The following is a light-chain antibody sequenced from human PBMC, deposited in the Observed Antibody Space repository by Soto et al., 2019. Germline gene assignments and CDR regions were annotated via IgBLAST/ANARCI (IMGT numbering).Light chain of an antibody. CDR3: HQDYNLRGIT. Sequence: PGERVTLSCRASQSVSSTYLTWYQQKLGQAPRLLIYGASTRATAIPARFSGSGSGTDFTLTISSLQPEDFAVYSCHQDYNLRGITFGQGTRLEIK. CDR2: GAS. CDR1: QSVSSTY. V-gene: IGKV3D-7*01. J-gene: IGKJ5*01.